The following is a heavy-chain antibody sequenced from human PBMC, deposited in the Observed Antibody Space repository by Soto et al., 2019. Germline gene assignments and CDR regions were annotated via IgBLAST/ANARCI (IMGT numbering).Heavy chain of an antibody. CDR3: SRGLTVTNHNRVDS. CDR2: VNSDGSSI. J-gene: IGHJ5*01. CDR1: GLTFSTSW. D-gene: IGHD4-4*01. Sequence: GSLRLSCAASGLTFSTSWMHWVRQAPGKGLVWVSRVNSDGSSISYADSVKGRFTISRDNAKNTLYLQMNSLRAEDTAVYYCSRGLTVTNHNRVDSWGQGTLVPVSS. V-gene: IGHV3-74*01.